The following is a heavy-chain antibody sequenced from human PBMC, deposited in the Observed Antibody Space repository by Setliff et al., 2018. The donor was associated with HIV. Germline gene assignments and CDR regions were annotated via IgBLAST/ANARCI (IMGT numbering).Heavy chain of an antibody. CDR1: GYTFTGYY. D-gene: IGHD1-26*01. J-gene: IGHJ6*03. V-gene: IGHV1-2*06. Sequence: ASVKVSCKASGYTFTGYYIHWVRRAPGQGLEWMGRINPSSGGTNYAPKFQGRVTMTRDKSISSAYMELSRLRSDDTAVYYCATWGGSPDGYFYYYMDVWGKGTTVTVSS. CDR3: ATWGGSPDGYFYYYMDV. CDR2: INPSSGGT.